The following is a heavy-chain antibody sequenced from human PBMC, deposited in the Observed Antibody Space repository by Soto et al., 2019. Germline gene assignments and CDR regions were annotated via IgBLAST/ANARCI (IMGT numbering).Heavy chain of an antibody. V-gene: IGHV3-66*03. J-gene: IGHJ6*02. CDR3: AKGAGDRLSLGMDV. D-gene: IGHD1-26*01. Sequence: DVQLVESGGGLIQPGGSLRLSCVASGLTVSGKKYMAWVRQAPGKGPEWVSGVYDLDGTYYADSVKGRFTISRDNSKDTLFLQMTGLRAEDTAVYYCAKGAGDRLSLGMDVWGQGTTVTVSS. CDR1: GLTVSGKKY. CDR2: VYDLDGT.